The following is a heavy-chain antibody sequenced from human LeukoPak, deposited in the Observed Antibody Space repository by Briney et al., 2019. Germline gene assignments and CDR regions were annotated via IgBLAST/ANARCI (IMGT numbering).Heavy chain of an antibody. Sequence: HPSETLSLTCSVSGGSISSSSYYWGWIRQPPGKGLEWIGTFHYSGSTYYNPSLKSRVTISVNMSKNQIFLKLISVTAADTAVYYCARLYRKTYKWNDQPDYWGQGTLVTVSS. CDR1: GGSISSSSYY. CDR2: FHYSGST. CDR3: ARLYRKTYKWNDQPDY. D-gene: IGHD1-20*01. V-gene: IGHV4-39*07. J-gene: IGHJ4*02.